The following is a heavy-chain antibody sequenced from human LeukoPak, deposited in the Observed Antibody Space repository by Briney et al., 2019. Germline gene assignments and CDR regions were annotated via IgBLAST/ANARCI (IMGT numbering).Heavy chain of an antibody. D-gene: IGHD4-17*01. J-gene: IGHJ4*02. CDR2: INHSGST. CDR3: ATSITVTTDY. Sequence: SETLSLTCTVYGGSFSGYYWSWIRQPPGKGLEWIGEINHSGSTNYNPSLKSRVTISVDTSKNQFSLKLTSVTAADTAVYYCATSITVTTDYWGQGTLVTVSS. CDR1: GGSFSGYY. V-gene: IGHV4-34*01.